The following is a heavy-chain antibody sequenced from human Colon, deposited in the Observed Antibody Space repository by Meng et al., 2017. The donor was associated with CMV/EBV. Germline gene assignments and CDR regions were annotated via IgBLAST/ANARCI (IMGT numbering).Heavy chain of an antibody. Sequence: EVQLWVLGGGLVQPGGSLRLSCAASGFPFSTYWMSWVRQAPGKGLEWVANINQDGSANYYVDSVKGRFAISRDNAQNSLFLQMNSLRAEDTAVYYCARAGQVGAADYWGQGTLVTVSS. CDR3: ARAGQVGAADY. V-gene: IGHV3-7*04. D-gene: IGHD1-26*01. CDR2: INQDGSAN. CDR1: GFPFSTYW. J-gene: IGHJ4*02.